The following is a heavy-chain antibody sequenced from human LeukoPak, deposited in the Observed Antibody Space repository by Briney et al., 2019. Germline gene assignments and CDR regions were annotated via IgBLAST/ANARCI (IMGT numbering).Heavy chain of an antibody. J-gene: IGHJ4*02. CDR3: ARIGVGGIQLWPFFDY. V-gene: IGHV3-30*02. Sequence: GGSLRLSCAASGFTFSNYGMHWVRQAPGKGLEWVAFVRYDESTKFYADSVKGRFTISRDNSKTTLYLQMNGLRAEDTAVYYCARIGVGGIQLWPFFDYWGQGTLVTVSS. CDR2: VRYDESTK. D-gene: IGHD5-18*01. CDR1: GFTFSNYG.